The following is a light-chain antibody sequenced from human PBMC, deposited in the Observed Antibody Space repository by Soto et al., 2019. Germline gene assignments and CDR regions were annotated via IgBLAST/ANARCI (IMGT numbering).Light chain of an antibody. V-gene: IGKV3-11*01. CDR3: QHRSGWST. J-gene: IGKJ2*01. CDR1: QSITWS. Sequence: EIVLTQSPVTLSLSPGERATLSCRASQSITWSLAWYQQRPGQAPRLLIYDTSNRAPGISARFSGSGSGTDFTLTISSLEPEDLAVYYCQHRSGWSTFGQGTKLDIK. CDR2: DTS.